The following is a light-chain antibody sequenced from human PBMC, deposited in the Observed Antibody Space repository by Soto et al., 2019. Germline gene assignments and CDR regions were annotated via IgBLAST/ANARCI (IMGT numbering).Light chain of an antibody. CDR3: QQYGNSLT. V-gene: IGKV3-20*01. CDR1: QSVKSSY. J-gene: IGKJ4*01. CDR2: DAS. Sequence: EIVLTQSPGVLSLSVGERATLSCRAIQSVKSSYLAWYQQRAGQAPRLLIYDASYRATGFPDRFSGSGSGTDFTLTISRLEPEDFAVYYCQQYGNSLTFGGGTKVDI.